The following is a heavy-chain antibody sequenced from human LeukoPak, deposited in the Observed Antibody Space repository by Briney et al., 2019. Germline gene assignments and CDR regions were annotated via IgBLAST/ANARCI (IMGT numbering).Heavy chain of an antibody. V-gene: IGHV3-30-3*01. CDR2: VSVEGIGR. Sequence: PGGSLRLSCAASGFTFSSYTFYWFRQPPGKGLEWVASVSVEGIGRFFPGSVEGRFTISRDNSKNTVYLQMNNLRPEGTAVYFCATVTKVNVDFWGQGTLVTVSS. J-gene: IGHJ4*02. CDR3: ATVTKVNVDF. CDR1: GFTFSSYT. D-gene: IGHD4-11*01.